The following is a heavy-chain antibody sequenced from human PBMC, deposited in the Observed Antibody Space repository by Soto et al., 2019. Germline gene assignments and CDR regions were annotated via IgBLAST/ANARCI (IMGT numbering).Heavy chain of an antibody. CDR1: GFIFSDY. CDR2: ISGSGAYT. J-gene: IGHJ6*02. D-gene: IGHD5-18*01. Sequence: QVQLVESGGGLVKPGGSLRLSCTGSGFIFSDYMTWIRQAPGKGLEWVSYISGSGAYTKYADSVRGRFTISRDNAKNSLWLLITSLRAEDTAVYYCARSSGWRHVVGYKYGLDVWGQGTTVIVSS. V-gene: IGHV3-11*06. CDR3: ARSSGWRHVVGYKYGLDV.